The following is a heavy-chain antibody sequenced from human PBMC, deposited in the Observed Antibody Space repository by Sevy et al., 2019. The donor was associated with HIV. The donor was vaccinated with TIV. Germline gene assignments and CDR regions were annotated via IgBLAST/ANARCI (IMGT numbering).Heavy chain of an antibody. Sequence: GGSLRLSFVASGFTFSRVGMHWVRQAPGKGLEWVAIISNDGSDKQYADSVKGRFTISRDNSKDTLYLQMNSLRLEDTAVYYCANSRGRYEGSSWLYYYYLMDVWGQGATVTVSS. J-gene: IGHJ6*02. CDR3: ANSRGRYEGSSWLYYYYLMDV. CDR1: GFTFSRVG. D-gene: IGHD6-13*01. CDR2: ISNDGSDK. V-gene: IGHV3-30*18.